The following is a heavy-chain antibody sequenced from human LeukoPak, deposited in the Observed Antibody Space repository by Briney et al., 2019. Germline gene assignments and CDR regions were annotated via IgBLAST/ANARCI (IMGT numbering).Heavy chain of an antibody. Sequence: RPGGSLRLSCVASGFTFSNFWMNWVRQALGKGVEWVAKVKEDGRDKFYVDSVKGRFTISRDNTKNSVYLQMNSLRVEDSALYYCVRFVGWYGLDVWGQGTTVTVSS. J-gene: IGHJ6*02. D-gene: IGHD6-19*01. CDR1: GFTFSNFW. CDR3: VRFVGWYGLDV. CDR2: VKEDGRDK. V-gene: IGHV3-7*05.